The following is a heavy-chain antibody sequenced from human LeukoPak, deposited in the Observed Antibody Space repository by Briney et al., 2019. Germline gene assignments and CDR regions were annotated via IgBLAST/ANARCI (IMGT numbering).Heavy chain of an antibody. V-gene: IGHV3-48*03. J-gene: IGHJ6*04. CDR1: GFTFGDYA. Sequence: GGSLRLSCTASGFTFGDYAMSWFRQAPGKGLEWVSYISSSGSTIYYADSVKGRFTISRDNAKNSLYLQMNSLRAEDAAVYYCAELGITMIGGVWGKGTTVTISS. D-gene: IGHD3-10*02. CDR3: AELGITMIGGV. CDR2: ISSSGSTI.